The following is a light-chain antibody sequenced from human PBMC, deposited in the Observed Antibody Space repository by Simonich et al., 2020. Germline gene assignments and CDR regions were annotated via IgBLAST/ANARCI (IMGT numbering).Light chain of an antibody. CDR3: SSYTSSSTWV. CDR1: SSDVGGYNH. Sequence: QSALPQPASVSGSPGQPITISSTGTSSDVGGYNHVSWYQQHPGKAPKPMIYDVSKRPSGVSNRFSGSKSGNTASLTISGLQAEDEADYYCSSYTSSSTWVFGGGTKLTVL. V-gene: IGLV2-14*01. CDR2: DVS. J-gene: IGLJ3*02.